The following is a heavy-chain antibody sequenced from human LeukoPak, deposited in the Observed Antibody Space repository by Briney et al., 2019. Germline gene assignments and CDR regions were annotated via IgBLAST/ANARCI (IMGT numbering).Heavy chain of an antibody. J-gene: IGHJ4*02. Sequence: PGGSLRLSCAASGFTFSSYAMSWVRQAPGKGLEWVSAISGSGGSTYYADSVKGRFTISRDNSKNTLYLQMNSLRAEDTAVYYCAKDSVIVVVPAAIGMWGQGTLVTVSS. CDR1: GFTFSSYA. V-gene: IGHV3-23*01. D-gene: IGHD2-2*02. CDR2: ISGSGGST. CDR3: AKDSVIVVVPAAIGM.